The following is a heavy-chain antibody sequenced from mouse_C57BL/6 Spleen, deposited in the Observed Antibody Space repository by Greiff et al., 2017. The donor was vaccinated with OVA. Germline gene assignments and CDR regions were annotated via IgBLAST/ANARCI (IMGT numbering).Heavy chain of an antibody. D-gene: IGHD1-1*01. V-gene: IGHV1-82*01. Sequence: QVQLQQSGPELVKPGASVKISCKASGYAFSSSWMNWVKQRPGKGLEWIGRIYPGDGDTNYNGKFKGKATLTADKSSSTAYMQLSSLTSEDSAVYFGARGGTTVVAPEGAMDYWGQGTSVTVSS. J-gene: IGHJ4*01. CDR1: GYAFSSSW. CDR3: ARGGTTVVAPEGAMDY. CDR2: IYPGDGDT.